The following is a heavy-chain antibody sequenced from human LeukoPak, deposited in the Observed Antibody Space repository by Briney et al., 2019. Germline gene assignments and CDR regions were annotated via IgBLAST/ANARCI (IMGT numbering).Heavy chain of an antibody. CDR2: IRGSGTST. CDR1: GFTFSSYT. D-gene: IGHD2-21*02. V-gene: IGHV3-23*01. CDR3: AKDTCGADCYSHYDH. Sequence: GGSLRLSCAASGFTFSSYTLSWLRPAPGKGLEGILAIRGSGTSTYYAASVKGRFTISRDNSRNTLYLQMNSLRAEDTAVYYCAKDTCGADCYSHYDHWGQGTLVTVSS. J-gene: IGHJ4*02.